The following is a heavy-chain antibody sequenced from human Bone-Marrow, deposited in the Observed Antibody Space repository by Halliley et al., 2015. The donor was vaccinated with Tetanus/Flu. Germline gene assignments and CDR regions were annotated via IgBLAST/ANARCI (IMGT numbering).Heavy chain of an antibody. J-gene: IGHJ4*02. V-gene: IGHV3-30*18. Sequence: ALISYDGTNKYYADSVKGRFTISRDNSKNTLYLQLNSLRAEDTAVYYCAKDQGYYYDSGNFDFWGQGTLVTVSS. D-gene: IGHD3-22*01. CDR2: ISYDGTNK. CDR3: AKDQGYYYDSGNFDF.